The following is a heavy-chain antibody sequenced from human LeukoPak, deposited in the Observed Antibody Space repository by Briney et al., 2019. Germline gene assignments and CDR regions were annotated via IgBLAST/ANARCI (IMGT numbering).Heavy chain of an antibody. D-gene: IGHD2-8*01. CDR2: INHSGST. Sequence: SETLSLTCAVYGGSFSGCYWSWIRQPPGKGLEWIGEINHSGSTNYNPSLKSRVTISVDTSKNQFSLKLSSVTAADTAVYYCARGGYCTNGVCYTGFLLSRKYYFDYWGQGTLVTVSS. CDR3: ARGGYCTNGVCYTGFLLSRKYYFDY. V-gene: IGHV4-34*01. J-gene: IGHJ4*02. CDR1: GGSFSGCY.